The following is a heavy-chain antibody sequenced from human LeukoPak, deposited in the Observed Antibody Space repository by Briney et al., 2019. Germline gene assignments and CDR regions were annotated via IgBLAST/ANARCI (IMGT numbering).Heavy chain of an antibody. CDR3: AADYGDYYYYGMDV. D-gene: IGHD4-17*01. CDR1: GFTFTSSA. CDR2: IVVGSGNT. V-gene: IGHV1-58*02. Sequence: ASVKVSCKASGFTFTSSAMQWVRQARGQRLEWIGWIVVGSGNTNYAQKFQERVTITRDMSTSTAYMELSSLRSEDTAVYYCAADYGDYYYYGMDVWGQGTTVTVSS. J-gene: IGHJ6*02.